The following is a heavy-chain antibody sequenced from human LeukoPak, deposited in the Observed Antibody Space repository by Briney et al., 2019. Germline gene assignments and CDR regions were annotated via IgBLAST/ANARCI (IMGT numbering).Heavy chain of an antibody. CDR3: ASADIVVVPAAYGYFDY. CDR1: GGTFSSYA. V-gene: IGHV1-69*01. Sequence: SVNVSCKASGGTFSSYAISWVRQAPGQGLEWMGGIIPIFGTANYAQKFQGRVTITADESTSTAYMELSSLRSEDTAVYYCASADIVVVPAAYGYFDYWGQGTLVTVSS. D-gene: IGHD2-2*01. J-gene: IGHJ4*02. CDR2: IIPIFGTA.